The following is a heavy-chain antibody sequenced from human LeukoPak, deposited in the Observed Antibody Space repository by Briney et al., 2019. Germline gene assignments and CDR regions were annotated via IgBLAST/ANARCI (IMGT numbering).Heavy chain of an antibody. CDR1: GGSVSSGSYY. CDR3: AREDYGGPVDY. CDR2: IYYSGST. Sequence: SETLSLTCTVSGGSVSSGSYYWSWIRQPPGKGLEWIGYIYYSGSTNYNPSLKSRVTISVDTSKNQFSLKLSSVTAADTAVYCCAREDYGGPVDYWGQGTLVTVSS. V-gene: IGHV4-61*01. J-gene: IGHJ4*02. D-gene: IGHD4-23*01.